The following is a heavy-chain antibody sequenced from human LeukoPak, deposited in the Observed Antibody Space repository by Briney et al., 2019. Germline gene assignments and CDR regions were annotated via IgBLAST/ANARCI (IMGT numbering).Heavy chain of an antibody. CDR1: GFTFSSYG. Sequence: GGSLRLSCAESGFTFSSYGMRWVCQAPGKGRGWVGAVSFDGSNTYYTDSVKGGFTISRDNSKNTLNLQTNSLRAEDTAVYYCAREPVDGYQLPQDDYWGQGTLVTVSS. CDR2: VSFDGSNT. V-gene: IGHV3-33*05. J-gene: IGHJ4*02. CDR3: AREPVDGYQLPQDDY. D-gene: IGHD2-2*01.